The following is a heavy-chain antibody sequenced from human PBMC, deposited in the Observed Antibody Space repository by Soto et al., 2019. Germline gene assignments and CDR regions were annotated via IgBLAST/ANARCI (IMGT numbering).Heavy chain of an antibody. CDR2: IIPIFPTP. D-gene: IGHD6-25*01. CDR1: GGTFGNSA. Sequence: QVQLVQSGAEVKKPGSSVTVSCKASGGTFGNSAISWVRQAPGQGLEWMGGIIPIFPTPDYAQKFQGRVTIPADESTTTAYMELPSLRSEDTAVYSSARANARLQFAGNYYSAIDVWGQGTTVSVSS. J-gene: IGHJ6*02. V-gene: IGHV1-69*12. CDR3: ARANARLQFAGNYYSAIDV.